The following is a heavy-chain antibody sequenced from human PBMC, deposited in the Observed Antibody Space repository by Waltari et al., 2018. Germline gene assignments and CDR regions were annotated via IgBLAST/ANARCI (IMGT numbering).Heavy chain of an antibody. J-gene: IGHJ6*02. CDR2: NYPGDSDT. V-gene: IGHV5-51*01. D-gene: IGHD2-15*01. Sequence: EVQLVQSGAEVKKPGESLKISCKGSGYSFTSYWIGWVRQMPGTGLEWMGINYPGDSDTRYSPSFQGQVTISADKSISTAYLQWSSLKASDTAMYYCARGGDVVVVAATAYYYCGMDVWGQGTTVTVSS. CDR1: GYSFTSYW. CDR3: ARGGDVVVVAATAYYYCGMDV.